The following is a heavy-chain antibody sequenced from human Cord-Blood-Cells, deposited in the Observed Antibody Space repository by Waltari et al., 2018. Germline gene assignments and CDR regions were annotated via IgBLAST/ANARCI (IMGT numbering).Heavy chain of an antibody. V-gene: IGHV5-51*01. CDR3: ARHRYYYDSSGYCDY. J-gene: IGHJ4*02. D-gene: IGHD3-22*01. Sequence: EVQLVQSGAEVKKPGESLKISCKGSGYSFTSYWIGWVRQMPGKGLEWMGIIYPGDSDTRYSPSFQGQVTISADKSISTAYLQGSSLKASDTAMYYCARHRYYYDSSGYCDYWGQGTLVTVSS. CDR1: GYSFTSYW. CDR2: IYPGDSDT.